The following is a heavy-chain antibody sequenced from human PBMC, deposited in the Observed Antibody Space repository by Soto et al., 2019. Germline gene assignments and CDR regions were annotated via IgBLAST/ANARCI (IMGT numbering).Heavy chain of an antibody. CDR3: ARGPTVTNFDY. V-gene: IGHV4-34*01. Sequence: PEETLSLTCAVYGGSFSGYYWSWIRQPPGKGLEWIGEINHSGSTNYNPSLKSRVTISVDTSKNQFSLKLSSVTAADTAVYYCARGPTVTNFDYWGQGTLVTVSS. CDR1: GGSFSGYY. CDR2: INHSGST. D-gene: IGHD4-17*01. J-gene: IGHJ4*02.